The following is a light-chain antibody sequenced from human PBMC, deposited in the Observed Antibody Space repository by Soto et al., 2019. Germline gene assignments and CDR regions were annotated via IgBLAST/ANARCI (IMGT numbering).Light chain of an antibody. CDR1: QSVSIN. CDR3: QHYNSWPRTWT. Sequence: EIVMKQSPATLSVSPGERATLSSRAIQSVSINLAWYQQKPGQAPRLLIYGASTRATGIPARFSGSGSVTEFTLTISRLQSEDFAVYHCQHYNSWPRTWTFGQGTKVDIK. V-gene: IGKV3-15*01. CDR2: GAS. J-gene: IGKJ1*01.